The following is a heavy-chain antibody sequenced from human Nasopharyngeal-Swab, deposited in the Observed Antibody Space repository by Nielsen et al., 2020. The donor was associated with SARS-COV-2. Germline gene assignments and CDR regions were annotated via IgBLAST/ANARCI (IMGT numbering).Heavy chain of an antibody. V-gene: IGHV3-7*01. D-gene: IGHD4-23*01. Sequence: GGSLRLSCAASGFPFSSYWMSWVRQAPGKGLEWVANIKQDGSEKYYVDSVKGRFTISRDNAKNSLYLQMNSLRAEDTAVYYCARVGYGGPFDYWGQGTLVTVSS. J-gene: IGHJ4*02. CDR2: IKQDGSEK. CDR1: GFPFSSYW. CDR3: ARVGYGGPFDY.